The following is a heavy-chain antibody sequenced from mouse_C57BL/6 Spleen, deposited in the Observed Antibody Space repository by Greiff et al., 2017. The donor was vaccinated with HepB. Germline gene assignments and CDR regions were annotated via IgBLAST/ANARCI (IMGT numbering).Heavy chain of an antibody. V-gene: IGHV1-59*01. CDR2: IDPSDSYT. J-gene: IGHJ2*01. CDR1: GYTFTSYW. D-gene: IGHD1-1*01. CDR3: ARSRVITTVYYFDY. Sequence: VKLMESGAELVRPGTSVKLSCKASGYTFTSYWMHWVKQRPGQGLEWIGVIDPSDSYTNYNQKFKGKATLTVDTSSSTAYMQLSSLTSEDSAVYYCARSRVITTVYYFDYWGQGTTLTVSS.